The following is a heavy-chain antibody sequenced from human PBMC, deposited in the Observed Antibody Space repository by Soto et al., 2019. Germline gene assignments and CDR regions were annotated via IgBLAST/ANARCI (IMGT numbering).Heavy chain of an antibody. CDR1: GFTVSSNY. Sequence: GGSLRLSCAASGFTVSSNYMSWVRQAPGKGLEWVSVIYSGGSTYYADSVKGRFTISRHNSKNTLYLQMNSLRAEDTTVYYCASRRDYGDYYYYYMDVWGKGTTVTVSS. J-gene: IGHJ6*03. D-gene: IGHD4-17*01. V-gene: IGHV3-53*04. CDR2: IYSGGST. CDR3: ASRRDYGDYYYYYMDV.